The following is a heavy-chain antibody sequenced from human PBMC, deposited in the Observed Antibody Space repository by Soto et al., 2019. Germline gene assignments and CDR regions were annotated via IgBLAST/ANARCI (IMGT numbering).Heavy chain of an antibody. CDR1: GFTFSTYW. D-gene: IGHD6-19*01. J-gene: IGHJ4*02. Sequence: EVQLVESGGGLVQPGGSLRLSCAASGFTFSTYWMYWVRQVPGKGLVGVSRTDTDGSDTSYADSVKGRFTISRDNAKNTLYLQMNRPRAEDTAVYYCARDRGWSLFDYWGQGTLVTVSS. CDR2: TDTDGSDT. CDR3: ARDRGWSLFDY. V-gene: IGHV3-74*01.